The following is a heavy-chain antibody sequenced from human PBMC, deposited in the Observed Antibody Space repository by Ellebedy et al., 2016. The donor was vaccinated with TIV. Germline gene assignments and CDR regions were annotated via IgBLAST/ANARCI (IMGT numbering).Heavy chain of an antibody. D-gene: IGHD1-1*01. CDR2: ISSSSSSI. V-gene: IGHV3-48*01. J-gene: IGHJ4*02. CDR1: GFTFSSYT. Sequence: GESLKISCAASGFTFSSYTMNWVRQAPGKGLEWFSQISSSSSSIYYADSVKGRFTISRDDSKNSLYLQMNSLKTEDTAIYYCARDTTSDYWGQGALVTVSS. CDR3: ARDTTSDY.